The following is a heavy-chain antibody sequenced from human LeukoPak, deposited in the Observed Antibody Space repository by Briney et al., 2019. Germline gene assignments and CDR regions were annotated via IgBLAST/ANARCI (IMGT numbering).Heavy chain of an antibody. Sequence: PETLSLTCTVSGGSISSYDCIWIRQPPGKGLEWIGDIYYSGSTNYNLSLKSRVTISADTSKNQFYLRLSSVTAADTAVYYCARGKSDHILADWGQGTLVTVSS. J-gene: IGHJ4*02. CDR3: ARGKSDHILAD. V-gene: IGHV4-59*01. CDR2: IYYSGST. CDR1: GGSISSYD. D-gene: IGHD3-9*01.